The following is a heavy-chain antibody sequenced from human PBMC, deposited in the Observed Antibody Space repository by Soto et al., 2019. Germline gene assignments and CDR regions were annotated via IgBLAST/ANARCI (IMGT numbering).Heavy chain of an antibody. CDR2: IWYDGSNK. V-gene: IGHV3-33*01. CDR3: AREILKCSGGSCYSSYYYGMDV. J-gene: IGHJ6*02. Sequence: GGSLRLSCAASGVTFSSYGMHWARQAPGKGLEWVAVIWYDGSNKYYADSVKGRFTISRDNSKNTLYLQMNSLRAEDTAVYYCAREILKCSGGSCYSSYYYGMDVWGQGTTVTVSS. D-gene: IGHD2-15*01. CDR1: GVTFSSYG.